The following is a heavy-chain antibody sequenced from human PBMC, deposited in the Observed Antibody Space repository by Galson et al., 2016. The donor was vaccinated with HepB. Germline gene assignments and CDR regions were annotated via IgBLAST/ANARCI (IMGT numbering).Heavy chain of an antibody. J-gene: IGHJ4*02. Sequence: SLRLSCAASGFTFDAYGMAWVRPAPGTGLEWVSGIRWYSGAIGYADSVNGRVTISRDNAKNSLYLEMNSLRAQDTALYYGVKDRTYRCSSSTCYWEFDYWGQGALVTVSA. D-gene: IGHD2-2*01. V-gene: IGHV3-9*01. CDR3: VKDRTYRCSSSTCYWEFDY. CDR2: IRWYSGAI. CDR1: GFTFDAYG.